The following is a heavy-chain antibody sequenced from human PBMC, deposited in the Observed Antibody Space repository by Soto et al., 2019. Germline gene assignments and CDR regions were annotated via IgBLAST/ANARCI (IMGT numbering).Heavy chain of an antibody. V-gene: IGHV4-34*01. Sequence: SETLSLTCAVYGGSFSGYYWSWIRQPPGKGLEWIGEINHSGSTNYNPSLKSRVTISVDTSKNQFSLKLSSVTAADTAVYYWAGWLPEFVVVPAATDTYYYYGMDVWGQGTTVTVSS. J-gene: IGHJ6*02. D-gene: IGHD2-2*01. CDR1: GGSFSGYY. CDR3: AGWLPEFVVVPAATDTYYYYGMDV. CDR2: INHSGST.